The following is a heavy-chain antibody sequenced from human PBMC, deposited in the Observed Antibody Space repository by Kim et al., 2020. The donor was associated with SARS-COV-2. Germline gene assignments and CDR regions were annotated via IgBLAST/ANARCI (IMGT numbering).Heavy chain of an antibody. CDR1: GFTFSDYY. V-gene: IGHV3-11*05. J-gene: IGHJ4*01. CDR3: ARESPKYSSSGSEDY. D-gene: IGHD6-13*01. Sequence: GGSLRLSCAASGFTFSDYYMSWIRQAPGKGLEWVSYISSSSSYTNYADSVKGRFTISRDNAKNSLYLQMNSLRAEDTAVYYCARESPKYSSSGSEDYWGHRTLVTASS. CDR2: ISSSSSYT.